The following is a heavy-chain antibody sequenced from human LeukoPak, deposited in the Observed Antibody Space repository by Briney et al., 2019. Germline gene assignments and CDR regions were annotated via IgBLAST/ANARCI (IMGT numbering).Heavy chain of an antibody. V-gene: IGHV5-51*01. CDR1: GYSFTSYW. Sequence: GESLKISCKGSGYSFTSYWIGWVRQMPGKGLEWMGIIYPGDSDARYSPSFQGQVTISADKSISTAYLQWSSLKASDTAMYYCARPRSSSWYDIDYFDYWGQGTLVTVSS. CDR3: ARPRSSSWYDIDYFDY. J-gene: IGHJ4*02. D-gene: IGHD6-13*01. CDR2: IYPGDSDA.